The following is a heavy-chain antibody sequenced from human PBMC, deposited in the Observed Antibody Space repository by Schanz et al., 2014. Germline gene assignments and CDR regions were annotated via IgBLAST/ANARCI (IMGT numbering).Heavy chain of an antibody. Sequence: EVQLLESGGALEQPGGPLRLSCQASGITFSTNAMTGVRQTQGKGLEGVSTLASGGSHPFNADSVTGRFTISGDNSKNTLFLQMNSLRVEDTAIYYCAKIWKAHHLTGRPGWSDGMDVWGQGTTV. J-gene: IGHJ6*02. CDR3: AKIWKAHHLTGRPGWSDGMDV. D-gene: IGHD3-3*01. CDR2: LASGGSHP. CDR1: GITFSTNA. V-gene: IGHV3-23*01.